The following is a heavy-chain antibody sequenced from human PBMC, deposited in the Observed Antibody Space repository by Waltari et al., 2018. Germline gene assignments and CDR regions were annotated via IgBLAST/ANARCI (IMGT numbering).Heavy chain of an antibody. J-gene: IGHJ4*02. V-gene: IGHV4-39*07. CDR1: GGYISSSSYY. CDR2: IYYSGKT. D-gene: IGHD5-18*01. CDR3: ARDPSDTAMVGDY. Sequence: QLQLQESGPGLVKPSDTLSLTCTVSGGYISSSSYYWGWIRQPPGKGLEWIGNIYYSGKTYYNPSLKSRVTISVDTSMNQFSLKLSSVTAADTAVYYCARDPSDTAMVGDYWGQGTLVTVSS.